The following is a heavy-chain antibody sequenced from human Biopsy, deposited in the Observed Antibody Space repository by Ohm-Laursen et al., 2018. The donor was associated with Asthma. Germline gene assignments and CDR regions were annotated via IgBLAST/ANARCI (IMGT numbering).Heavy chain of an antibody. J-gene: IGHJ4*02. CDR2: IDWDDDK. D-gene: IGHD6-13*01. CDR3: AREQQLGNFDY. CDR1: GLSLSKTGMR. Sequence: TQALTLTCTLSGLSLSKTGMRVSWIRQPPGKALEWLARIDWDDDKFYSASLKTRLTISKDTSKNQVVLTMTTMDPVDTATYYCAREQQLGNFDYWGQGTLVTVSS. V-gene: IGHV2-70*04.